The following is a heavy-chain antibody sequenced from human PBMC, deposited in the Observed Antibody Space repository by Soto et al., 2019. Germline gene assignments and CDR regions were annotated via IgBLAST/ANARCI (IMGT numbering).Heavy chain of an antibody. CDR2: MNPNSGNT. J-gene: IGHJ6*02. CDR3: ARRGYSSSWYYYYYSGMDV. V-gene: IGHV1-8*01. CDR1: GYTFTSYD. Sequence: QVQLVQSGAEVKKPGASVKVSCKASGYTFTSYDINWVRQATGQGLEWMGWMNPNSGNTGYAQKSQGRVTMTRNTSIRTAYLELSSLRSEATAVYYCARRGYSSSWYYYYYSGMDVWGQGTTVTVSS. D-gene: IGHD6-13*01.